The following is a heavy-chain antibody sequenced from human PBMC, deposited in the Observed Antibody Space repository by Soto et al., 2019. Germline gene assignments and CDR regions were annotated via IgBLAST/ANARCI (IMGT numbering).Heavy chain of an antibody. CDR3: ARDTYANFDY. CDR2: VNPGNGTT. CDR1: GYTFTAYY. Sequence: ASVKVSCKASGYTFTAYYMHWVRQAPGQGLEWMGWVNPGNGTTSFAQKFQGRVTMTRDTSISTAYMELSGLRSDDTAMYYCARDTYANFDYWGQGTLVTXS. D-gene: IGHD2-8*01. V-gene: IGHV1-2*02. J-gene: IGHJ4*02.